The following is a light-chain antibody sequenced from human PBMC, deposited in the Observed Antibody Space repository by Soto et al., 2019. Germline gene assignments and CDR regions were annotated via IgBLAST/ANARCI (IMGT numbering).Light chain of an antibody. CDR1: QSVRNY. J-gene: IGKJ1*01. V-gene: IGKV1-39*01. CDR3: QQTYSSSWT. Sequence: DIQMTQSPSSLSASVGDSVTITCRASQSVRNYLNWYQHKPGKAPKLLIYGASRLQTGVPSRFSGSGSGTDLTLTVSSLQPEDFATYYCQQTYSSSWTFGQGTKVEIK. CDR2: GAS.